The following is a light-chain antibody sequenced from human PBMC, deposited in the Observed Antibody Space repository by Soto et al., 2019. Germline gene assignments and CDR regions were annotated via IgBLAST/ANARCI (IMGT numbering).Light chain of an antibody. CDR2: GAS. Sequence: TVMTHSPATLSVSLGERVTLSCRASQSVRNNLAWYQQKPGQAPRLLIYGASTRATDIPARFSGSGSGTEFTLTISGLQSEDFAVYYCQEYDNWPPWTFGQGTKVDIK. J-gene: IGKJ1*01. CDR1: QSVRNN. CDR3: QEYDNWPPWT. V-gene: IGKV3-15*01.